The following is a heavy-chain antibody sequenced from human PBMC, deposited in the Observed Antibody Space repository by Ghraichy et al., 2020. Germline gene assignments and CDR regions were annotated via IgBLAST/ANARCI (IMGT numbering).Heavy chain of an antibody. V-gene: IGHV4-4*07. CDR2: IYSSGST. J-gene: IGHJ5*02. CDR3: ARGVYYDILTRYYDNSFDP. Sequence: SETLSLTCTVSGCSISSYDWRWIRQLAGKGLEWIGRIYSSGSTIYTPSLKSRVTMSVDSSKNSFSLKLNSVTAEDTAVYYCARGVYYDILTRYYDNSFDPSAQGTLVTVSS. D-gene: IGHD3-9*01. CDR1: GCSISSYD.